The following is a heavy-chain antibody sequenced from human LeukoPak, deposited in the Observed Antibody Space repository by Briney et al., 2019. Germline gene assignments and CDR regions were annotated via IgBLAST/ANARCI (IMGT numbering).Heavy chain of an antibody. CDR2: IYSGGTT. V-gene: IGHV3-53*01. Sequence: PGGSPRLSCAASGFSLSSKYMSWVRQPAGKGLEWVSVIYSGGTTFYADSVKGRFTISRDNSKNTLYLQMNSLRPDDTAVYYCTKLKGWYGDGYFDSWGPGTLVTVSS. CDR3: TKLKGWYGDGYFDS. J-gene: IGHJ4*02. CDR1: GFSLSSKY. D-gene: IGHD6-19*01.